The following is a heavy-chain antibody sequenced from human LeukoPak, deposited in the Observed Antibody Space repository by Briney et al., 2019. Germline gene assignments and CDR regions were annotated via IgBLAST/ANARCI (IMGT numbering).Heavy chain of an antibody. CDR3: ARQTTVATDF. CDR1: GFSFSNFG. CDR2: IYYDGTNR. V-gene: IGHV3-33*01. J-gene: IGHJ4*02. D-gene: IGHD4-23*01. Sequence: GGSLRLSCTASGFSFSNFGMHWVRQAPGKGLEWVTLIYYDGTNRYYADSVKGRFTVSRDNSNNTVYPQMNSLRVEDTAVYYCARQTTVATDFWGQGTLVTVSS.